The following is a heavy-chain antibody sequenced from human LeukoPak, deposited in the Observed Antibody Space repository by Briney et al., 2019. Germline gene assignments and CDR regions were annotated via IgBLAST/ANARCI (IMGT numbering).Heavy chain of an antibody. CDR3: TRDPHDYGDYGS. J-gene: IGHJ5*02. D-gene: IGHD4-17*01. Sequence: GGSQRLSCAASGFTVNTDYMSWVRQAPGKGLEWVSVIYTGGTTHYADPLKGRFTISRDSSKNTLYLQINSLRVEDTAIYYCTRDPHDYGDYGSWGQGTLVTVSS. CDR2: IYTGGTT. V-gene: IGHV3-66*01. CDR1: GFTVNTDY.